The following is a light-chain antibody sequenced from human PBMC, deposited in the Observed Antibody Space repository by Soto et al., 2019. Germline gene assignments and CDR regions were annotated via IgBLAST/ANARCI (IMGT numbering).Light chain of an antibody. CDR2: GAS. V-gene: IGKV3-15*01. CDR1: QSLGSA. J-gene: IGKJ1*01. CDR3: QQYYNWPRT. Sequence: EIVMTQSPGTLSLTPEDTATLSCRASQSLGSALAWYQQKPGQAPRLLIFGASARPTAIPARISGSGSGTEFTLTISSLRSEDFEVYFCQQYYNWPRTFGQGTKVDI.